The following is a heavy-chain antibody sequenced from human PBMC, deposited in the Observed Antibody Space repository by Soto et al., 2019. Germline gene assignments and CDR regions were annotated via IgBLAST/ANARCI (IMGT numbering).Heavy chain of an antibody. Sequence: QVQLQESGPGLVKPSETLSLTCTVTGGSISSYYWSWIRQPPGKGLEWIGYIYYSGSTNYNPSLKRRVTISVDTSKNQFSLKLSSVTAADTAVYYCARDRDYYYMDVWGKGTTVTVSS. CDR2: IYYSGST. V-gene: IGHV4-59*01. CDR3: ARDRDYYYMDV. J-gene: IGHJ6*03. CDR1: GGSISSYY.